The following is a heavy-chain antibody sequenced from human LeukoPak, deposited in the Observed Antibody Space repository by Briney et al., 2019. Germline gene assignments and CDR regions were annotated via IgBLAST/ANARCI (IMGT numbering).Heavy chain of an antibody. Sequence: SVKVSCKASGGTFSSYTISWVRQAPGQGLEWMGRIIPILGIPNYAQKFQGRVTITADKSTSTAYMELGSLRPEDTAVYYCARPNYYDSSGYYLGGSPIYDAFDIWGQGTMVTVSS. V-gene: IGHV1-69*02. CDR3: ARPNYYDSSGYYLGGSPIYDAFDI. J-gene: IGHJ3*02. CDR1: GGTFSSYT. D-gene: IGHD3-22*01. CDR2: IIPILGIP.